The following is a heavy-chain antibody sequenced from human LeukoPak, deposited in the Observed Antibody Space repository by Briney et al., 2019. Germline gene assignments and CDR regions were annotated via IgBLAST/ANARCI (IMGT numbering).Heavy chain of an antibody. V-gene: IGHV3-30*18. D-gene: IGHD6-13*01. J-gene: IGHJ4*02. CDR2: ILYDGSNE. Sequence: GSLRLSCAASGFIFINYGMHWVRQAPGKGLEWVAVILYDGSNEYYADSVKGRFTISRDNSKNTLYLQMNSLRAEDTAVYYCAKDRSSTWSFDYWGRGTLVTVSS. CDR1: GFIFINYG. CDR3: AKDRSSTWSFDY.